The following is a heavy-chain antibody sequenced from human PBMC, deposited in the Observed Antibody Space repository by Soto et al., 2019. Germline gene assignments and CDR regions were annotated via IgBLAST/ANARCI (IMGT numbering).Heavy chain of an antibody. CDR1: GFTFDDYA. V-gene: IGHV3-43D*04. Sequence: EMQLVESGGDVVQPGGSLRLSCAASGFTFDDYAMHWVRQAPGKGLEWVSLITWDGSRTYYADSVRGRFIVSRDSNKNSLYLQMSSLRVEDTALYFCAKDVCSGSTTRCYTRLDLWGQGALVTVSS. J-gene: IGHJ5*02. D-gene: IGHD2-2*02. CDR3: AKDVCSGSTTRCYTRLDL. CDR2: ITWDGSRT.